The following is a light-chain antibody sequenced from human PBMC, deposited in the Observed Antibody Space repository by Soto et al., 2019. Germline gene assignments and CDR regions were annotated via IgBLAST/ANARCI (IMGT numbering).Light chain of an antibody. CDR1: SSDVGAYHS. Sequence: QSALTQPASVSGSPGQSFTNPCTGSSSDVGAYHSVSWYQQHPGKAPKLIIFDVSNRPSGVSNRFSGSKSGNTASLTISGLQAEDEADYYCSSFTDTGTVMFGGGTKLTVL. CDR3: SSFTDTGTVM. V-gene: IGLV2-14*03. CDR2: DVS. J-gene: IGLJ3*02.